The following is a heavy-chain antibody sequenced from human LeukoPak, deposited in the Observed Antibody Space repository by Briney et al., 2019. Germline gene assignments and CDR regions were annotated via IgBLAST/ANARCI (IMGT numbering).Heavy chain of an antibody. V-gene: IGHV3-33*06. CDR2: IWYDGSNK. CDR3: AKDRRYSYGYGYYYYYMDV. Sequence: PGGPLRLSCAASGFTFSSYGMHWVRQAPGKGLEWVAVIWYDGSNKYYADSVKGRFTISRDNSKNTLYLQMNSLRAEDTAVYYCAKDRRYSYGYGYYYYYMDVWGKGTTVTVSS. D-gene: IGHD5-18*01. J-gene: IGHJ6*03. CDR1: GFTFSSYG.